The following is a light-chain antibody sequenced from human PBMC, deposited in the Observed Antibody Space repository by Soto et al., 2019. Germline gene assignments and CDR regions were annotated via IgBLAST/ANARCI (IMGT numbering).Light chain of an antibody. CDR1: QSISSW. J-gene: IGKJ5*01. CDR3: QRYNCYLT. Sequence: DIQMTQSPSTLSASVGDRVTITCRASQSISSWLAWYQQKPGKAPKLLIYNASSLESGVPSRFSGSGSGTEFPITISIVHDDVVATYYCQRYNCYLTFGQGTRLEIQ. V-gene: IGKV1-5*03. CDR2: NAS.